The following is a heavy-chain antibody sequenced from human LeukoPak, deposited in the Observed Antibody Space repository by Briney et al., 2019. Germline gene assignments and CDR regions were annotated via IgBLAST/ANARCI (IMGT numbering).Heavy chain of an antibody. J-gene: IGHJ3*01. Sequence: GGSLRLSCAASGFTFSNYAMTWVRQAPGKGLEWVSGISAGGGTTYYADSVRGRFTISRDNSKNTLFLQMNSLRAEDTAVYYCAKRPRDSTGYYLGAFDFWGLGTMVTVSS. D-gene: IGHD3-22*01. CDR3: AKRPRDSTGYYLGAFDF. CDR1: GFTFSNYA. V-gene: IGHV3-23*01. CDR2: ISAGGGTT.